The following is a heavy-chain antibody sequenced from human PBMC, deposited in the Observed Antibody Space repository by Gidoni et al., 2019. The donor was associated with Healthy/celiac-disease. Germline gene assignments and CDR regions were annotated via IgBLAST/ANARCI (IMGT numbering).Heavy chain of an antibody. CDR3: AKGADIVVVPAAIDDY. Sequence: EVQLLESGGGLVQPGGSLRLSCAASGFTFSSYAMSWVRQAPGKGREWVSAMSGRGGSKYYADAVKGRFTISRDKSKNTLYLQMNSLRAEETAVYYCAKGADIVVVPAAIDDYWGQGTLVTVSS. V-gene: IGHV3-23*01. J-gene: IGHJ4*02. CDR2: MSGRGGSK. CDR1: GFTFSSYA. D-gene: IGHD2-2*02.